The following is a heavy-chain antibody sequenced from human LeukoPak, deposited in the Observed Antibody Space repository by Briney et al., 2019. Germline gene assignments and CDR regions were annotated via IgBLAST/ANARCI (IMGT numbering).Heavy chain of an antibody. D-gene: IGHD3-22*01. CDR1: GFTFSNYG. V-gene: IGHV3-30*02. CDR2: IRYDGSNK. J-gene: IGHJ4*02. CDR3: AKDLKPTMIVVVISLDY. Sequence: GGSLRLSCAASGFTFSNYGMHWVRQAPGKGLEWVAFIRYDGSNKDYADSVKGRFTISRDNSKNTLYLQMNSLRAEDTAVYYCAKDLKPTMIVVVISLDYWGQGTLVTVSS.